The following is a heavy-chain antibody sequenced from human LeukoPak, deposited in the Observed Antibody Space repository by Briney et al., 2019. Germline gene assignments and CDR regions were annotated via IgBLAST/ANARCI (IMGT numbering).Heavy chain of an antibody. CDR2: TSSDLNVK. Sequence: GGSLRLSCAASGFTFRNYVIHWVRQAPGKGLEWVAVTSSDLNVKLYADSVKGRFTISRDNSRSTLYLQMNSLRVEDTAVYYCARDGRPLDYWGQGTLVTVSS. CDR3: ARDGRPLDY. J-gene: IGHJ4*02. V-gene: IGHV3-30-3*01. CDR1: GFTFRNYV.